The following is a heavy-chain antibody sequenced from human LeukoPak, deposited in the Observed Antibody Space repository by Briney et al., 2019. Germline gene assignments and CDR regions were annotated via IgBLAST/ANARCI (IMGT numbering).Heavy chain of an antibody. D-gene: IGHD3-10*01. CDR3: ARSGLHDY. CDR1: GFTFSTSD. Sequence: GGSLRLSCAASGFTFSTSDMSWVRQAPGKGLEWLSYIDSSSTPIYYADSVKGRFTITRDNAKSSLYLQMNSLRAEDTAVYYCARSGLHDYWGQGTLVTVSS. CDR2: IDSSSTPI. V-gene: IGHV3-48*04. J-gene: IGHJ4*02.